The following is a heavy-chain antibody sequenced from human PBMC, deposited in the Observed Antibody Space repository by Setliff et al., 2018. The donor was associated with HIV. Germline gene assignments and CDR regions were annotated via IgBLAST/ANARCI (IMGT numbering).Heavy chain of an antibody. V-gene: IGHV4-39*01. CDR2: VYYSGTT. CDR1: GGSISSSSYY. J-gene: IGHJ4*02. CDR3: AGGPTTRYFDH. Sequence: PSETLSLTCTVSGGSISSSSYYWGLIRQPPGKGLEWIGSVYYSGTTYYNPSLKSRVTISVDTSKNQFSLKLSSVTAADTAVYYCAGGPTTRYFDHWGQGTLVTVSS. D-gene: IGHD3-16*01.